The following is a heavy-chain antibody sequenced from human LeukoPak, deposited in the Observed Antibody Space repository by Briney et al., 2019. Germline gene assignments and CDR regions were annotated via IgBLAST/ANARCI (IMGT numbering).Heavy chain of an antibody. J-gene: IGHJ6*02. CDR3: ARARVLLWFGELLAKKDGMDV. CDR1: GFTFSVYY. V-gene: IGHV3-11*01. Sequence: GGSLRLSCAASGFTFSVYYMSWIRQAPGKGLEWVSYISSSGSTIYYADSVKGRFTISRDNAKNSLYLQMNSLRAEDTAVYYCARARVLLWFGELLAKKDGMDVWGQGTTVTVSS. D-gene: IGHD3-10*01. CDR2: ISSSGSTI.